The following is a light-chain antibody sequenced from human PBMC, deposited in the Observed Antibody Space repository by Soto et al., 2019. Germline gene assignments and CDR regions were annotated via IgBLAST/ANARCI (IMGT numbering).Light chain of an antibody. CDR2: GAS. CDR1: QSVSSSY. CDR3: QQYGSSPLFT. J-gene: IGKJ3*01. V-gene: IGKV3-20*01. Sequence: EIVLTQSPGTLSLSPGERATLSCRASQSVSSSYLAWYQQKPGQAPRLLIYGASSMATGIPDRFSGSGSGTDFTLTISRLEPEDFAVDYCQQYGSSPLFTFGPGTKVDIK.